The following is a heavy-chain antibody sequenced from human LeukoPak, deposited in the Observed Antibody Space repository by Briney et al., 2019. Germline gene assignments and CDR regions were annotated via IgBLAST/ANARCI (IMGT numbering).Heavy chain of an antibody. D-gene: IGHD6-13*01. CDR3: ASGYSSSWYQFDY. CDR2: MNPNSGNT. J-gene: IGHJ4*02. CDR1: GGTFSSYA. Sequence: ASVKVSCKASGGTFSSYAINWVRQATGQGLEWMGWMNPNSGNTGYAQKFQGRVTMTRNTSISTAYMELSSLRSEDTAVYYCASGYSSSWYQFDYWGQGTLVTVSS. V-gene: IGHV1-8*02.